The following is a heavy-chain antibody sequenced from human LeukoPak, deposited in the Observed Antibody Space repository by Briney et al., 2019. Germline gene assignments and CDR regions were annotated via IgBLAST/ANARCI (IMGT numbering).Heavy chain of an antibody. CDR1: GFTFSSYA. J-gene: IGHJ6*03. V-gene: IGHV3-23*01. D-gene: IGHD3-10*01. Sequence: GSLRLSCAASGFTFSSYAMSWVRQAPGKGLEWVSGISRSGGSTYYADSVKGRFTISRDNSKNTLYLQMNSLRAEDTAVYYCAKTELVMNYYYYMDVWGKGTTVTVSS. CDR3: AKTELVMNYYYYMDV. CDR2: ISRSGGST.